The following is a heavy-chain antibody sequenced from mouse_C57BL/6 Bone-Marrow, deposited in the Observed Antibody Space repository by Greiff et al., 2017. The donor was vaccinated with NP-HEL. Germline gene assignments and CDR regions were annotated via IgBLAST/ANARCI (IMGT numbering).Heavy chain of an antibody. J-gene: IGHJ1*03. CDR1: GYAFSSSW. CDR3: ARNWYFDV. V-gene: IGHV1-82*01. CDR2: IYPGDGDT. Sequence: QVQLQQSGPELVKPGASVKISCKASGYAFSSSWMNWVKQRPGKGLEWIGRIYPGDGDTNYNGKFKGKATLTADKSSSTACMQLSSLTSEDSAVYFCARNWYFDVWGTGTTVTVSS.